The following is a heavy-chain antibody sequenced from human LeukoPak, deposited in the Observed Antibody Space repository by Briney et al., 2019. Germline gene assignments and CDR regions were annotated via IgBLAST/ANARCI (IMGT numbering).Heavy chain of an antibody. CDR2: IKQDGSEK. Sequence: ETLSLTCTVSGGSISSSSYYWGWIRQPPGKGLEWVANIKQDGSEKYYVDSVKGRFTISRDNAKNSLYLQMNSLRAEDTAVYYCAREGDDSDAFDIWGQGTMVTVSS. CDR3: AREGDDSDAFDI. V-gene: IGHV3-7*03. J-gene: IGHJ3*02. D-gene: IGHD3-10*01. CDR1: GGSISSSSYY.